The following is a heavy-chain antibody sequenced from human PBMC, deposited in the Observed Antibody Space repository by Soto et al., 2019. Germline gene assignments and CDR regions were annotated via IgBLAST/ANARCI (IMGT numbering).Heavy chain of an antibody. CDR2: IYYSGST. CDR3: ARHPDYDFWSGPFDY. V-gene: IGHV4-59*08. CDR1: GGSISSYY. D-gene: IGHD3-3*01. Sequence: PSETLSLTCTVSGGSISSYYWSWIRQPPGKGLEWIGYIYYSGSTNYNPSLKSRVTISVDTSKNQFSLKLSSVTAADTAVYYCARHPDYDFWSGPFDYWGQGTLVTVSS. J-gene: IGHJ4*02.